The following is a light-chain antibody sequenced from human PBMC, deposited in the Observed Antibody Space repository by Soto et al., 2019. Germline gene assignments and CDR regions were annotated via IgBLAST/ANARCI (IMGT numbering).Light chain of an antibody. CDR2: LDRSGSY. Sequence: QSVLTQSSSASAPLGSSVKLTCILSSGHNTYIIAWHQQQPGKAPRFLMTLDRSGSYNRGSGVPDRFSGSSSGADRYLTISNLQFEDEGDYYCETWYSNTHKVFGGGTKLTVL. V-gene: IGLV4-60*02. CDR1: SGHNTYI. CDR3: ETWYSNTHKV. J-gene: IGLJ3*02.